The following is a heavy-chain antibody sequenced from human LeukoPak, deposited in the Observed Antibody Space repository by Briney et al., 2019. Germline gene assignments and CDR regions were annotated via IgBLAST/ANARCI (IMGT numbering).Heavy chain of an antibody. V-gene: IGHV3-30*02. Sequence: GGSLRLSCAASGFTFSNYGMHWVRQAPGKGLEWVAVIWYDGSDKYHADSVKGRFTISRDNSKNTLYLQMNSLRAEDTAAYYCAKDMVRGVIPYYYGMDVWGQGTTVTVSS. D-gene: IGHD3-10*01. J-gene: IGHJ6*02. CDR1: GFTFSNYG. CDR3: AKDMVRGVIPYYYGMDV. CDR2: IWYDGSDK.